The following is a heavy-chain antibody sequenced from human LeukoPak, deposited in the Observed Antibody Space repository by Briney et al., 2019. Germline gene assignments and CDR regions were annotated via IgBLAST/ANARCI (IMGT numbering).Heavy chain of an antibody. V-gene: IGHV4-34*01. Sequence: PSETLSLTCAVYGGSFSGNYWSWIRQPPGKGLEWIGETNHSGSTNYNPSLKSRVTISVDTSKNQFSLKLSSVTAADTAVYYCARRDYYDSSGYSRMNWFDPWGQGTLVTVSS. CDR2: TNHSGST. D-gene: IGHD3-22*01. J-gene: IGHJ5*02. CDR3: ARRDYYDSSGYSRMNWFDP. CDR1: GGSFSGNY.